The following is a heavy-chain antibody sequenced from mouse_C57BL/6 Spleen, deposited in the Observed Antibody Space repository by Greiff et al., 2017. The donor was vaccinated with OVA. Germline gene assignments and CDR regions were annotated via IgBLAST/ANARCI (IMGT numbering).Heavy chain of an antibody. CDR3: ARGSSNYYAMDY. CDR1: GYTFTDYY. V-gene: IGHV1-76*01. Sequence: QVHVKQSGAELVRPGASVKLSCKASGYTFTDYYINWVKQRPGQGLEWIARIYPGSGNTYYNEKFKGKATLTAEKSSSTAYMQLSSLTSEDSAVYFCARGSSNYYAMDYWGQGTSVTVSS. CDR2: IYPGSGNT. D-gene: IGHD1-1*01. J-gene: IGHJ4*01.